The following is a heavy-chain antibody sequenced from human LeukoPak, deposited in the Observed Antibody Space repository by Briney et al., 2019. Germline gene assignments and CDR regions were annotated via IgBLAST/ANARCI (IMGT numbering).Heavy chain of an antibody. CDR1: GFSFSGFW. J-gene: IGHJ3*01. CDR2: INSDGSEG. CDR3: AKPSYSSSSSV. D-gene: IGHD6-6*01. Sequence: PGGSLRLSCAVSGFSFSGFWMSWSRQAPGKGREWVASINSDGSEGYYADVVKGRFTISRDNAKNSLYLQINSLRAEDTAVYYCAKPSYSSSSSVWGQGTMVTVSS. V-gene: IGHV3-7*03.